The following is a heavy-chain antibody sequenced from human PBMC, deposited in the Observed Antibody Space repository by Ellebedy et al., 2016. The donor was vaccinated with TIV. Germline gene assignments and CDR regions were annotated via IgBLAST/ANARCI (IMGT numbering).Heavy chain of an antibody. CDR3: AKSDSSSWHYEY. Sequence: PGGSLRLSCAASGFTFTNYPMNWVRQAPGRGLEWVSSISASGSSTYYADSVKGRFTIARDNSKNTLYLQMNSLRAEDTAIYYCAKSDSSSWHYEYWGQGTLVTVSS. CDR2: ISASGSST. D-gene: IGHD6-13*01. J-gene: IGHJ4*02. V-gene: IGHV3-23*01. CDR1: GFTFTNYP.